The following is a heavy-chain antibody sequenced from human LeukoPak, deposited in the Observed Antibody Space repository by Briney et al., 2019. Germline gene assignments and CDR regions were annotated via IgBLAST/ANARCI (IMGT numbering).Heavy chain of an antibody. V-gene: IGHV3-23*01. Sequence: GGSLRLSCAASGFTFSSYAMSWGRQAPGKGLEWVSTISGSGGSKYYADSGKGGFTISRYNSNNPLYLQMNSLRAEDTAVYYCARMPRPGYFDLWGRGTLVTVSS. J-gene: IGHJ2*01. CDR1: GFTFSSYA. CDR2: ISGSGGSK. D-gene: IGHD2-2*01. CDR3: ARMPRPGYFDL.